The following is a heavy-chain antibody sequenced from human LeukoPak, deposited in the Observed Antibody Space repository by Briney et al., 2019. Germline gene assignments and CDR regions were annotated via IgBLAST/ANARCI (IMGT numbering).Heavy chain of an antibody. Sequence: SETLSLTCAVYGGSFSGYYWSWIRQPPGKGLEWIGEINHSGSTNYNPSLKSRVTISVDTSKNQFSLKLSSVTAADTAVYYCARGGVLLWFGELLYPAYFQHWGQGTLVTVSS. CDR2: INHSGST. CDR3: ARGGVLLWFGELLYPAYFQH. V-gene: IGHV4-34*01. D-gene: IGHD3-10*01. CDR1: GGSFSGYY. J-gene: IGHJ1*01.